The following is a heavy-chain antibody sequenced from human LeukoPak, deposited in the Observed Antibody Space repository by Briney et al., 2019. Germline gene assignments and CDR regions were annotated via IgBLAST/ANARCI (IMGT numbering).Heavy chain of an antibody. CDR2: ISYDGSNK. J-gene: IGHJ4*02. D-gene: IGHD2-8*01. CDR3: ASVYEPGPFDY. Sequence: GGSLRLSCAASGFTFSSYAMHWVRQAPGKGLEWVAVISYDGSNKYYADSVKGRFTISRDNSKNTLYLQMNSLRAEDTAVYYCASVYEPGPFDYWGQGTLVTVSS. V-gene: IGHV3-30-3*01. CDR1: GFTFSSYA.